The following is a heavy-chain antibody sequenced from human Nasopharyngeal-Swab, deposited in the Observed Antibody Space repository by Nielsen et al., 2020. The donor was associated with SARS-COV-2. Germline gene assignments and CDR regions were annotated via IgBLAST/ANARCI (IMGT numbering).Heavy chain of an antibody. J-gene: IGHJ5*02. CDR1: GGSISSSSYY. CDR2: IYYSGST. Sequence: SETLSLTCTVSGGSISSSSYYWGWIRQPPGKGLEWIGSIYYSGSTYYNPSLKSRVTISVDTSKNQFSLKLSSVTAADTAVYYCARLHRRGIMATNRWFDPWGQGTLVTVSS. D-gene: IGHD1-26*01. V-gene: IGHV4-39*01. CDR3: ARLHRRGIMATNRWFDP.